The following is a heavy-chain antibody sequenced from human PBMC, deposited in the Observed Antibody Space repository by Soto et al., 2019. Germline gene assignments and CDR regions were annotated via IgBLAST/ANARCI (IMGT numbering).Heavy chain of an antibody. CDR2: IWYDGSNK. CDR1: EFTISSYG. J-gene: IGHJ4*02. V-gene: IGHV3-33*01. D-gene: IGHD2-2*01. Sequence: GGSLRLSCAASEFTISSYGMHWVRQAPGKGLERVAVIWYDGSNKYYADSVKGRFTISRDNSKNTLYLQMNSLRAEDTAVYYCAREPPYPSYCSSTSCYGDYFDYWGQGTLVTVSS. CDR3: AREPPYPSYCSSTSCYGDYFDY.